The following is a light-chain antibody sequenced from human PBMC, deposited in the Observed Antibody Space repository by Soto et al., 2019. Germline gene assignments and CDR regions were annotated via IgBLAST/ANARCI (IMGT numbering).Light chain of an antibody. CDR2: DAS. J-gene: IGKJ1*01. V-gene: IGKV1-5*01. Sequence: DIQMTQSPSTLSASVGDRVTITCRAGQSISSLLAWYQQTPGKAPKLLIYDASSLESGVPSRFSGSGSGTEFTLTITSLQPDDFATYYCQHYNSYSPGTFGQGTKVDIK. CDR3: QHYNSYSPGT. CDR1: QSISSL.